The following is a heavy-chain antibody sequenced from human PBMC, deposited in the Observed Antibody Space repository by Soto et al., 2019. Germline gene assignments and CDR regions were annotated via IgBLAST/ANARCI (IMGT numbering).Heavy chain of an antibody. D-gene: IGHD3-10*01. CDR2: INAGNGNT. Sequence: QVQLVQSGPEVKMPGASVKVSCRASGYTFTTYALHWVRQAPGQRFEWMGWINAGNGNTKYSQKFQGRVTMTRDTSASTAYMELISLRSDDTAVYYCARLLWSGELALDYWGQGTLVTVSS. V-gene: IGHV1-3*01. J-gene: IGHJ4*02. CDR3: ARLLWSGELALDY. CDR1: GYTFTTYA.